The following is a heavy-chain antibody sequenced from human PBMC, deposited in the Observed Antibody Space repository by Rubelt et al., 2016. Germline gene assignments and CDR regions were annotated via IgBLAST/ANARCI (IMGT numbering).Heavy chain of an antibody. CDR2: ISSSGSTI. V-gene: IGHV3-11*04. CDR3: TGGDSSSVFDY. J-gene: IGHJ4*02. D-gene: IGHD6-13*01. Sequence: GLEWVSYISSSGSTIYYADSVKGRFTISRDNAKNSLYLQMNSLRAEDTAVYYCTGGDSSSVFDYWGQGTLVTVSS.